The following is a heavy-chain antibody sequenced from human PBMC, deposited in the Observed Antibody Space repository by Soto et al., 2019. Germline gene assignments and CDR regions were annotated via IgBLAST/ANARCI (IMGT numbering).Heavy chain of an antibody. Sequence: QITLKESGPPLVKPTQPLTLTCTFSGFSLSTSGVGVGWIRQPPGKALEWLALIYCDDDKRYSPSLKSRLTNTKDTSKNQVVLTMTNMDPVDTATYYCATVVATITWYYYFDYWGQGTLVTVSS. CDR2: IYCDDDK. CDR1: GFSLSTSGVG. D-gene: IGHD5-12*01. J-gene: IGHJ4*02. V-gene: IGHV2-5*02. CDR3: ATVVATITWYYYFDY.